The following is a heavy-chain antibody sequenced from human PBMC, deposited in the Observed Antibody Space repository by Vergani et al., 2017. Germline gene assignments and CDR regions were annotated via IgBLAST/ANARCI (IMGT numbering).Heavy chain of an antibody. CDR2: IYYSGST. CDR1: GGSISSGDYY. J-gene: IGHJ6*03. V-gene: IGHV4-30-4*08. CDR3: ARANHSPALPYYYYYMDV. Sequence: QVQLQESGPGLVKPSQTLSLTCTVSGGSISSGDYYWSWIRQPPGKGLEWIGYIYYSGSTYYNPSLKSRVTISVDTSKKQFSLKLSSVTSADTAVYYCARANHSPALPYYYYYMDVWGKGTTVTVSS. D-gene: IGHD5-18*01.